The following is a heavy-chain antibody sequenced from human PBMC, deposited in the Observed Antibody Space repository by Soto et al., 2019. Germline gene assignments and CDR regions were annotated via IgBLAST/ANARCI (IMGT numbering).Heavy chain of an antibody. J-gene: IGHJ6*03. CDR1: GFTFSSYS. D-gene: IGHD6-13*01. CDR3: ARGGAAAGNLDYYYYMDV. CDR2: ISSSSTI. Sequence: GGSLRLSCAASGFTFSSYSMNWVRQAPGKGLEWVSYISSSSTIYYADSVKGRFTISRDNAKNSLYLQMNSLRAEDTAVYYCARGGAAAGNLDYYYYMDVWGKGTTVTVSS. V-gene: IGHV3-48*01.